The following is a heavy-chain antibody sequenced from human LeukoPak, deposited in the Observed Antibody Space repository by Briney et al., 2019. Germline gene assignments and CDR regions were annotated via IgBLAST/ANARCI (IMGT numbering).Heavy chain of an antibody. D-gene: IGHD3-22*01. CDR2: INPNSGGT. J-gene: IGHJ4*02. V-gene: IGHV1-2*02. CDR3: ARAAYYDSSGFDY. CDR1: GYTFTGYY. Sequence: ASVKVPCKASGYTFTGYYMHWVRQAPGQGLEWMGWINPNSGGTNYAQKFQGRVTVTRDTSISTAYMELSRLRSDDTAVYYCARAAYYDSSGFDYWGQGTLVTVSS.